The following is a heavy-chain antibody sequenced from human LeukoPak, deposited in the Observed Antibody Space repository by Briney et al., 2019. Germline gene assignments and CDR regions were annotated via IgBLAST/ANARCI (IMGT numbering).Heavy chain of an antibody. CDR2: IYYSGST. CDR1: GDSISSSNYY. Sequence: KASETLSLTCTVSGDSISSSNYYWGWIRQPPGKGLEWIGSIYYSGSTYYSPSLKSRVTISVDTSKNQFSLKVNSVTAADTAIYYCARKYASGCPGGYWGPGTLVTVSS. D-gene: IGHD6-19*01. CDR3: ARKYASGCPGGY. J-gene: IGHJ4*02. V-gene: IGHV4-39*07.